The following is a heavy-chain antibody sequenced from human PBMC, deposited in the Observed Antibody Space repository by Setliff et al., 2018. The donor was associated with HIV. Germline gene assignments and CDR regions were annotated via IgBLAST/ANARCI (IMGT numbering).Heavy chain of an antibody. CDR3: ARSLPYDSIPLDP. J-gene: IGHJ5*02. Sequence: ASVKVSCKASGYTFTNYALHWVRQAPGQRLEWMGWINTGSGNTKYSQDFQGRVTITRDTSASTAYMELSRLRSEDTAVYYCARSLPYDSIPLDPWGQGTLVTVSS. CDR1: GYTFTNYA. V-gene: IGHV1-3*03. CDR2: INTGSGNT. D-gene: IGHD3-22*01.